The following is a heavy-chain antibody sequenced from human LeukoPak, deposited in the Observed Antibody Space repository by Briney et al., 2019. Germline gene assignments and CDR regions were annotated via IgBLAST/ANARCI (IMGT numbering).Heavy chain of an antibody. CDR1: GFTFSSYG. Sequence: GGSLRLSCAASGFTFSSYGMHWVRQAPGKGLEWVAFIRYDGSNKYYADSVKGRFTISRDNSKNTLYLQMNSLRAEDTAVYYCAKDYSGYCSGGSCYGNYYMDVWGKGTTVTVSS. D-gene: IGHD2-15*01. J-gene: IGHJ6*03. CDR3: AKDYSGYCSGGSCYGNYYMDV. V-gene: IGHV3-30*02. CDR2: IRYDGSNK.